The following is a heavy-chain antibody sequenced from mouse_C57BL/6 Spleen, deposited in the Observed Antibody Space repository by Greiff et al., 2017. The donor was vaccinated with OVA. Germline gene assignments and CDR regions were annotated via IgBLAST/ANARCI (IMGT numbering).Heavy chain of an antibody. CDR1: GYTFTDYN. J-gene: IGHJ1*03. CDR2: INPNNGGT. CDR3: ARDYYGSSYNWYFDV. D-gene: IGHD1-1*01. Sequence: EVQLQQSGPELVKPGASVKIPCKASGYTFTDYNMDWVKQSHGKSLEWIGDINPNNGGTIYNQKFKGKATLTVDKSSSTAYMELRSLTSEDTAVYYCARDYYGSSYNWYFDVGGTGTTVTVSS. V-gene: IGHV1-18*01.